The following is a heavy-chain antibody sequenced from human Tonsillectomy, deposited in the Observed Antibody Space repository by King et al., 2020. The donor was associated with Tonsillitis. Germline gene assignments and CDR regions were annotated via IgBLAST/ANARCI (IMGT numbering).Heavy chain of an antibody. CDR1: GFTFSSNS. CDR3: STAGAGTLGY. V-gene: IGHV3-48*02. Sequence: VQLVESGGGLVQAGGSLRLSCAASGFTFSSNSMYWVRQAPGKGLEWVSYICTSSSIMYSDSVKGRFTITRENAKNSLYLEMNSLRDEDTAVYYCSTAGAGTLGYWGQRTLFPVS. J-gene: IGHJ4*02. CDR2: ICTSSSIM. D-gene: IGHD3-10*01.